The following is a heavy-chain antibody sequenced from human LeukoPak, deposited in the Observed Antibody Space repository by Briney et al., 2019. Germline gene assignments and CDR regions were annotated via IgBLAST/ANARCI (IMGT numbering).Heavy chain of an antibody. Sequence: ASVKVSCKASGYTFTSYYMHWVRQAPRQGLEWMGIINPSGGSTSYAQKFQGRVTMTRDTSTSTVYMELSSLRSEDTAVYYCARFLAVAGLDYWGQGTLVTVSS. D-gene: IGHD6-19*01. J-gene: IGHJ4*02. V-gene: IGHV1-46*01. CDR3: ARFLAVAGLDY. CDR2: INPSGGST. CDR1: GYTFTSYY.